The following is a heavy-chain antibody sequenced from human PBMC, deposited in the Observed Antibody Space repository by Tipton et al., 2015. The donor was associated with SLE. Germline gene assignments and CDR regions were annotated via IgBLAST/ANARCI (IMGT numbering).Heavy chain of an antibody. CDR3: ARLHGYSYGLNWFDP. CDR2: VYHSGKT. V-gene: IGHV4-59*11. Sequence: TLSLTCAVSGGSISSHYWTWIRQTPGKGLEWIGFVYHSGKTEYNPSLKSRVSISVDTSKNQFSLRLKSVTAADTAVYYCARLHGYSYGLNWFDPWGQGTLISVSS. J-gene: IGHJ5*02. CDR1: GGSISSHY. D-gene: IGHD5-18*01.